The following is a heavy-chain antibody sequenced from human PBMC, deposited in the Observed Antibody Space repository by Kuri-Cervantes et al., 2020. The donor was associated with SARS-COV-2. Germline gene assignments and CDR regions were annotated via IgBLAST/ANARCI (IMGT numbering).Heavy chain of an antibody. D-gene: IGHD3-3*01. J-gene: IGHJ4*02. CDR3: ARAKSGYWLSLDY. V-gene: IGHV3-48*02. CDR1: GFTFSSYS. CDR2: ISSSSSTT. Sequence: LSLTCAASGFTFSSYSMNWVRQAPGKGLEWVSYISSSSSTTYYADSVKGRFTISRDNAKNSLYLQMNSLRDEDTAVYYCARAKSGYWLSLDYWGQGTLVTVSS.